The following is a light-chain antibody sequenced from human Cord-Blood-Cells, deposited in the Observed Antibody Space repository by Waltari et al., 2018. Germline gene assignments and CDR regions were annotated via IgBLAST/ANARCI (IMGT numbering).Light chain of an antibody. Sequence: DIQMTQSPSTLSASVGDRVTITCRASQSISSWLAWYQQKPGKATKLLIYDASSVESGGPSRFSGSGSGTEFTLTISSLQPDDFATYSGQQYNSYSWTFGQGTKVEIK. CDR2: DAS. J-gene: IGKJ1*01. CDR3: QQYNSYSWT. CDR1: QSISSW. V-gene: IGKV1-5*01.